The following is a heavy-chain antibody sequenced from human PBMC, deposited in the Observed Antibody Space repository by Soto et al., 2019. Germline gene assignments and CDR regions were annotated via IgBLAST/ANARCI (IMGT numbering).Heavy chain of an antibody. CDR3: ARGRVLYCSSNSCYANYYYMDV. CDR2: INSDGSST. CDR1: GFTFSSYW. D-gene: IGHD2-2*01. J-gene: IGHJ6*03. Sequence: GALRLSCAASGFTFSSYWMHWVRQAPGKGLVWVSRINSDGSSTSYADSVKGRFTISRDNAKNTLYLQMNSLRAEDTAVYYCARGRVLYCSSNSCYANYYYMDVWGKGTTVTVSS. V-gene: IGHV3-74*01.